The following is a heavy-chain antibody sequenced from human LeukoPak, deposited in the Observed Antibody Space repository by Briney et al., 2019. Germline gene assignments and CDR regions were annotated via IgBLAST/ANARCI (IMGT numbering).Heavy chain of an antibody. CDR3: ARGGIAVPERYFQH. CDR2: MYGGGAT. D-gene: IGHD6-19*01. Sequence: GGSLRLSCAASGFTVSSNYMSWVRQAPGKGLEWVSAMYGGGATYYADSVKGRFIISRDNSKNTLYFQMNSLRAEDTAVYYCARGGIAVPERYFQHWGQGTLVTVSS. CDR1: GFTVSSNY. V-gene: IGHV3-53*01. J-gene: IGHJ1*01.